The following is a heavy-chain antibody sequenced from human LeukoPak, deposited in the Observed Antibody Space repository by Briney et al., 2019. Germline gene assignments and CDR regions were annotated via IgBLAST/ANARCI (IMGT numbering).Heavy chain of an antibody. V-gene: IGHV4-38-2*02. CDR2: IYHSGST. Sequence: SETLSLTCTVSGYSISSGYYWGWIRQPPGKGLEWIGSIYHSGSTYYNPSLKSRVTISVDTSKNQFSLKLSSVTAADTAVYYCARDFVDTAMDDAFDIWGQGTMVTVSS. CDR3: ARDFVDTAMDDAFDI. D-gene: IGHD5-18*01. CDR1: GYSISSGYY. J-gene: IGHJ3*02.